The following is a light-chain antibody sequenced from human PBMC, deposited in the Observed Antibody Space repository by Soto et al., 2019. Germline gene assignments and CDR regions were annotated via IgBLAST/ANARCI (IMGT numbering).Light chain of an antibody. CDR3: QQTDRPPLT. CDR1: QRIGRL. V-gene: IGKV1-39*01. CDR2: DGF. Sequence: DIQMTQSPSSLSASVGDTVTITCRASQRIGRLLSWYQQQPGKAPKLLIYDGFTLQGGVPSRFSGSGSGTDFTLTIGSLQPEDFTTYYCQQTDRPPLTFGPGTKVDVK. J-gene: IGKJ3*01.